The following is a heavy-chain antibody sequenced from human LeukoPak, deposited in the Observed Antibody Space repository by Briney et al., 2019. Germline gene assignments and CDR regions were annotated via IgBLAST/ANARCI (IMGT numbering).Heavy chain of an antibody. CDR1: GGSFSGYY. D-gene: IGHD2-21*02. CDR3: ARSKGQAVTAIPFDY. V-gene: IGHV4-34*01. CDR2: INRSGST. Sequence: SETLSLTCAVYGGSFSGYYWSWIRQPPGKGLEWIGEINRSGSTNYNPSLKSRVTISVDTSKNQFSLKLSSVTAADTAVYYCARSKGQAVTAIPFDYWGQGTLVTVSS. J-gene: IGHJ4*02.